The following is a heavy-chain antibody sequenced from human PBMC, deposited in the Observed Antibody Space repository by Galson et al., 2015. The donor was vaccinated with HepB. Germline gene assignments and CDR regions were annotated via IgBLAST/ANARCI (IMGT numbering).Heavy chain of an antibody. V-gene: IGHV3-30-3*01. CDR1: GFTFSSYA. J-gene: IGHJ4*02. CDR2: ISYDGSNK. D-gene: IGHD6-13*01. CDR3: ARDPGRAAAGILDY. Sequence: SLRLSCAVSGFTFSSYAMHWVRQAPGKGLEWVAVISYDGSNKYYADSVKGRFTISRDNSKNTLYLQMNSLRAEDTAVYYCARDPGRAAAGILDYWGQGTLVTVSS.